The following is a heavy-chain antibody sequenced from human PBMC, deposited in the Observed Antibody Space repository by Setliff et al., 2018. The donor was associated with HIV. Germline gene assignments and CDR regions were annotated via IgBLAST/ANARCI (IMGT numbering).Heavy chain of an antibody. D-gene: IGHD3-22*01. CDR1: GYTFSSYD. V-gene: IGHV1-8*02. J-gene: IGHJ6*03. CDR3: ARARRDSYDRGRRNHYYIDV. CDR2: MSPNSGST. Sequence: GASVKVSCKASGYTFSSYDINWVRQATGQGLEWMGWMSPNSGSTHYAQKFRGRVTMTRNTSIGTAYMELSTLRSEDSAVYYCARARRDSYDRGRRNHYYIDVWGKGTTVTVSS.